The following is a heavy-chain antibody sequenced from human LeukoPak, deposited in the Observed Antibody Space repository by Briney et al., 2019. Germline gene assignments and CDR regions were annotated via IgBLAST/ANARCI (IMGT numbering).Heavy chain of an antibody. CDR1: GFTFSSYE. Sequence: PGGSLRLSCAASGFTFSSYEMNWVRQAPGKGLEWVSYISSSGSTIYYADSVKGRFTISRDNAKNSLYLQMNSLRAEDTAVYYCARARLAEAGTGAFDIWGQGTVVTVSS. V-gene: IGHV3-48*03. CDR3: ARARLAEAGTGAFDI. CDR2: ISSSGSTI. J-gene: IGHJ3*02. D-gene: IGHD6-19*01.